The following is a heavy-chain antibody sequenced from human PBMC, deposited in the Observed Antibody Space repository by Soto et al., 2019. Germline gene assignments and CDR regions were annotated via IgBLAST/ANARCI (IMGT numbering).Heavy chain of an antibody. CDR1: GFTFSSYA. CDR3: ARDRRGLWFGELLFDY. CDR2: ISSNGGST. D-gene: IGHD3-10*01. J-gene: IGHJ4*02. V-gene: IGHV3-64*01. Sequence: GGSLRLSCAASGFTFSSYAMSWVRQAPGKGLEYVSAISSNGGSTYYANSVKGRFTISRDNSKNTLYLQMGSLRAEDMAVYYCARDRRGLWFGELLFDYWGQGTLVTVSS.